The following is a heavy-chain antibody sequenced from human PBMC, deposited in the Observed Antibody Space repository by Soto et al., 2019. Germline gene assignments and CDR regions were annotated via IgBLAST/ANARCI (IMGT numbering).Heavy chain of an antibody. CDR3: AREGYYDTGYYVV. CDR1: GRSMSGYY. Sequence: SETLSLTCTVSGRSMSGYYWSWIRQPAGERLEWIGRIYTSGTTDFNPSLKGRVTMSVDTSKNQFSLKLTSVTAADTALYYCAREGYYDTGYYVVWG. D-gene: IGHD3-9*01. J-gene: IGHJ6*03. CDR2: IYTSGTT. V-gene: IGHV4-4*07.